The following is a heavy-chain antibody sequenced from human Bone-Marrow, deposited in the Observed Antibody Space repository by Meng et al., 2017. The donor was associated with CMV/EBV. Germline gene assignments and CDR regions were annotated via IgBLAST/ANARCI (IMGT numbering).Heavy chain of an antibody. CDR1: GGSISSYY. CDR2: IYYSGST. V-gene: IGHV4-59*01. D-gene: IGHD3-22*01. CDR3: ARAAYYYDSSGPYYFDY. J-gene: IGHJ4*02. Sequence: GSLRLSCTVSGGSISSYYWSWIRQPPGKGLEWIGYIYYSGSTNYSPSLKSRVTISVDTSKNQFSLKLSSVTAADTAVYYCARAAYYYDSSGPYYFDYWGQGTRVTGYS.